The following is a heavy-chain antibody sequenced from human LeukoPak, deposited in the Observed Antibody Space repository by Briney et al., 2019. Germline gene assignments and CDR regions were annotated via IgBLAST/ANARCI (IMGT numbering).Heavy chain of an antibody. D-gene: IGHD3-22*01. Sequence: ASVKVSCKASGGTFSSYAISWVRQAPGQGLEWLGRINPYSGGTNYAQRFQGRVTMTRDTSISTAYMELSRLISDDTATYYCARDYDTSGALAYWGQGTLVTVSS. CDR2: INPYSGGT. V-gene: IGHV1-2*06. CDR3: ARDYDTSGALAY. J-gene: IGHJ4*02. CDR1: GGTFSSYA.